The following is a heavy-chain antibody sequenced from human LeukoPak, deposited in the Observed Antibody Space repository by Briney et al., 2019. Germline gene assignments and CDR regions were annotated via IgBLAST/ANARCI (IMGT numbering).Heavy chain of an antibody. J-gene: IGHJ4*02. Sequence: GGSLRLSCAASGFTFDNYAMHWVRHAPGKGLEWVSGISWSSATIGYADSVRGRFTISRDNAKNSLYLQMNSLRAEDTAVYYCARPWKYCSSTSCFPDYWGQGTLVTVSS. D-gene: IGHD2-2*01. CDR3: ARPWKYCSSTSCFPDY. V-gene: IGHV3-9*01. CDR1: GFTFDNYA. CDR2: ISWSSATI.